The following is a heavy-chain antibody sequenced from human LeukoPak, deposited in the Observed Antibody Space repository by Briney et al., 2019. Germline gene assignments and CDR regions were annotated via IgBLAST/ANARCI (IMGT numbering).Heavy chain of an antibody. J-gene: IGHJ6*03. D-gene: IGHD2-2*01. V-gene: IGHV4-38-2*02. CDR3: ARSRRYCGSTSCRPSDYYYMDV. CDR2: IYHSGST. Sequence: SETLSLTCTVSGYSISSGYYWGWIRQPPGKGLEWIGSIYHSGSTYYNPSLKSRVTISVDTSKNQFSLKLSSVTAADTAVYYCARSRRYCGSTSCRPSDYYYMDVWDKETTVTVSS. CDR1: GYSISSGYY.